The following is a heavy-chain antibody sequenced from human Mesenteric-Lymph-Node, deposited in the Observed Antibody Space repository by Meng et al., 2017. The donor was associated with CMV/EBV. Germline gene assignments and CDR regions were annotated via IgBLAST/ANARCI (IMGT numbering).Heavy chain of an antibody. CDR1: GFTFSRYW. V-gene: IGHV3-7*01. Sequence: GGSLRLSCATSGFTFSRYWMSWVRQAPGKGLEWVANIKQDGSETYYVDSVKGRFTISKDSAKNSVYLQMNNLRAEDTGVYYCARAPLTYYYDRSGSDDDVWGQGTTVTVSS. CDR3: ARAPLTYYYDRSGSDDDV. D-gene: IGHD3-22*01. J-gene: IGHJ6*02. CDR2: IKQDGSET.